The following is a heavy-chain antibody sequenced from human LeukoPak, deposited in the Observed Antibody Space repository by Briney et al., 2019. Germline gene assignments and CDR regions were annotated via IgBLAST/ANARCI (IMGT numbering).Heavy chain of an antibody. CDR1: GGSFSGYY. CDR2: INHSGST. J-gene: IGHJ4*02. CDR3: ARDSAVGYSSIWPQNDY. V-gene: IGHV4-34*01. Sequence: SETLSLTCAVYGGSFSGYYWSWIRQPPGKGLEWIGEINHSGSTNYNPSLKSRVTISVDTSKNQFSLKLSSVTAADTAVYYCARDSAVGYSSIWPQNDYWGQGTLVTVSS. D-gene: IGHD6-13*01.